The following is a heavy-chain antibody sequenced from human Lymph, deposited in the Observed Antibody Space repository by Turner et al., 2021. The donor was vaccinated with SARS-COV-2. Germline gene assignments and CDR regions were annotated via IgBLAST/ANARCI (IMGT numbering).Heavy chain of an antibody. Sequence: QVQMQESVPGLVKPSQTPYHTCTVSGGSNSSGGYYWSWIRQHPGKGLEWIGYIYYSGSTYYNPSLKSRVTISVDTSKNQFSLKLSSVPAADTAVYYCARDYGGNSNYFGYWGQGTLVTVSS. CDR3: ARDYGGNSNYFGY. CDR2: IYYSGST. CDR1: GGSNSSGGYY. J-gene: IGHJ4*02. V-gene: IGHV4-31*03. D-gene: IGHD4-17*01.